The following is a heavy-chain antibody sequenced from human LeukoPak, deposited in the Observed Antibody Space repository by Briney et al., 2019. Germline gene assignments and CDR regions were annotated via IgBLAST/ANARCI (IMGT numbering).Heavy chain of an antibody. V-gene: IGHV4-59*08. Sequence: PSETLSLTCTVSGVSISSYYWSWIRQSPGKGLERIGYIHYSGNSNYNPSLKSRVTMSVDTSKNQLSLKLSFVTAADTAVYYCARYVACFDYWGQGALVTVSS. CDR3: ARYVACFDY. D-gene: IGHD3-16*01. CDR1: GVSISSYY. J-gene: IGHJ4*02. CDR2: IHYSGNS.